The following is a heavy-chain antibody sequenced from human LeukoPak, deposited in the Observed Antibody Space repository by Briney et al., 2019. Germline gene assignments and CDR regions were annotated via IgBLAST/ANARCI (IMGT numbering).Heavy chain of an antibody. CDR3: ATIKVRANNYDIDGFEY. J-gene: IGHJ4*02. Sequence: PGESLRLSCAASGFTLSSFWMSWVRQAPGKGLEWVANIKQDGNEKYYADSVKGRFTISRDNAKNSLYLQMNSLRAEDTAVYYCATIKVRANNYDIDGFEYWGQGTLVTVYS. CDR2: IKQDGNEK. CDR1: GFTLSSFW. V-gene: IGHV3-7*05. D-gene: IGHD3-10*01.